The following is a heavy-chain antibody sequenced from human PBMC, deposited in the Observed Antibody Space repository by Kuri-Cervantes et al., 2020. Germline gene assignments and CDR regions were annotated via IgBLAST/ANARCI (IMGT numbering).Heavy chain of an antibody. CDR1: GGSISSYY. Sequence: GSLRLSCTVSGGSISSYYWSWIRQPPGKGLEWIGYIYYSGSTNYNPSLKSRVTISVDTSKNQFSLKLSSVTAADTAVYYCARGQGGHFDYWGQGTLVTVSS. J-gene: IGHJ4*02. V-gene: IGHV4-59*13. CDR3: ARGQGGHFDY. D-gene: IGHD1-26*01. CDR2: IYYSGST.